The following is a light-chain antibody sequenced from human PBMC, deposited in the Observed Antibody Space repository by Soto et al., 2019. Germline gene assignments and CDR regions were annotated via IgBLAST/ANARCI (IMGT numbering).Light chain of an antibody. Sequence: DIEMTQSPATLSASLGERATLTCRASQSVSSWLAWYQHKPGKAPKVLIYDGSTLESGVPSRFSGSGSGTEFTLTISSLQPDDFATYYCQQYDSYSWTFGQGTKVDI. CDR2: DGS. CDR3: QQYDSYSWT. V-gene: IGKV1-5*01. J-gene: IGKJ1*01. CDR1: QSVSSW.